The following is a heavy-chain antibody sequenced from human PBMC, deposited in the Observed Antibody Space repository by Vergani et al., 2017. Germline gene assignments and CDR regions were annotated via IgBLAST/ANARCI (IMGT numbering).Heavy chain of an antibody. J-gene: IGHJ4*02. D-gene: IGHD6-13*01. CDR1: GFTFSSYA. CDR3: AKAGSSWYPLYYFDY. Sequence: EVQLLESGGRLVQPGGSLRLSCAASGFTFSSYAMSWVRPAPGKGLEWVSTISGSGGSTYYADSVKGRFTISRDNSKNTLYLQMNSLSAEDTALYYCAKAGSSWYPLYYFDYWGQGTLVTVSS. CDR2: ISGSGGST. V-gene: IGHV3-23*01.